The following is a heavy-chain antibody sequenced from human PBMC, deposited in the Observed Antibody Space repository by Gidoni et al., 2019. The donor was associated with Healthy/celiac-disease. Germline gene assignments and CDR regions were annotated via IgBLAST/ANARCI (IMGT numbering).Heavy chain of an antibody. CDR3: ARKKGRLGELSPLDY. V-gene: IGHV5-51*03. CDR2: IYPGDSDT. J-gene: IGHJ4*02. D-gene: IGHD3-16*02. CDR1: GYSFTSYW. Sequence: EVQLVQSGAEVKKPGESLKISCKGSGYSFTSYWNGWVRQMPGKGLEWMGIIYPGDSDTRYSPSFQGQVTISADKSISTAYLQWSSLKASDTAMYYCARKKGRLGELSPLDYWGQGTLVTVSS.